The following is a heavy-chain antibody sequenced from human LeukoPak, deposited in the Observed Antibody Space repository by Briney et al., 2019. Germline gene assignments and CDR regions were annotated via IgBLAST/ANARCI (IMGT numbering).Heavy chain of an antibody. CDR2: IFNSGST. CDR1: GGSISSSNYY. J-gene: IGHJ4*02. V-gene: IGHV4-39*07. D-gene: IGHD5-12*01. Sequence: SSETLSLTCTVSGGSISSSNYYWGWIRQPPGKGLEWIGYIFNSGSTYYNPSLKSRVTILVDTSKNQFSLKLSSVTAADTAVYYCARDRHKLVDIVAGILDYWGQGTLVTVSS. CDR3: ARDRHKLVDIVAGILDY.